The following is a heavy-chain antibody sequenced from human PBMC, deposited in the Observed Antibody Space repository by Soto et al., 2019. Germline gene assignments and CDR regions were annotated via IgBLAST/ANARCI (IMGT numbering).Heavy chain of an antibody. Sequence: PSETLSLTCTVSGGSISSSSYYWGWIRQPPGKGLEWIGSIYYSGSTYYNPSLKSRVTISVDTSKNQFSLKLSSVTAADTAVYYCARGPTMIVGWGQGTLVTVSS. J-gene: IGHJ4*02. D-gene: IGHD3-22*01. CDR1: GGSISSSSYY. CDR3: ARGPTMIVG. V-gene: IGHV4-39*01. CDR2: IYYSGST.